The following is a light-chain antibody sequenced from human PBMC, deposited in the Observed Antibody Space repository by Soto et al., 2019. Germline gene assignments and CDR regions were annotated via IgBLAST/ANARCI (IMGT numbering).Light chain of an antibody. Sequence: QSALTQPPSASGSPGQSVTISCTGNSSDVGGYKYVSWYQQHPGKAPKLMIFEVNKRPSGVPDRFSGSKSGNTASLTVSGLQAEDEADYYCSSDAGINNLGVFGTGTKLTVL. V-gene: IGLV2-8*01. CDR3: SSDAGINNLGV. CDR2: EVN. CDR1: SSDVGGYKY. J-gene: IGLJ1*01.